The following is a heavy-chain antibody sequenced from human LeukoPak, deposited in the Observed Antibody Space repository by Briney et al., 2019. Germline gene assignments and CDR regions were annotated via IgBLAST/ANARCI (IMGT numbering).Heavy chain of an antibody. Sequence: ASVKVSCKASGYTFSNYDINWVRQATGQGLEWMGWMNFNSGNTGYTQKFQGRGTMTRNTAISTVYMELSSLKSEDTAIYYCAKVGLGNTAIHIWGQGTMVTVSS. CDR1: GYTFSNYD. D-gene: IGHD5-18*01. CDR2: MNFNSGNT. CDR3: AKVGLGNTAIHI. V-gene: IGHV1-8*01. J-gene: IGHJ3*02.